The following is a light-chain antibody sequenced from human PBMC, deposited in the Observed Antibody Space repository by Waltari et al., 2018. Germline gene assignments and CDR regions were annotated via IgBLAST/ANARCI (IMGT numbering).Light chain of an antibody. CDR2: DAS. J-gene: IGKJ5*01. CDR3: QQYNRWPPIT. V-gene: IGKV3-15*01. CDR1: QSIATN. Sequence: EVVMTQSPATLSVSPGERASLSCRASQSIATNLAWYQQKPGQSPRLLVYDASTRAPPIPARIRGSGSGTEFTLTISSLQSEDSAVYYCQQYNRWPPITFGQGTRLEIK.